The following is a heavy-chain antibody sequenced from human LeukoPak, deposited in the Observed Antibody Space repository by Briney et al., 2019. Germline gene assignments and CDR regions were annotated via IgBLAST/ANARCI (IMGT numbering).Heavy chain of an antibody. J-gene: IGHJ3*02. CDR3: AISGFWTDHPAFDI. D-gene: IGHD3/OR15-3a*01. CDR1: GYTFTSYA. V-gene: IGHV7-4-1*02. Sequence: ASVKVSCKASGYTFTSYAVNWVRQAPGQGLEWIGWINTNTGIPTYAQDFTGPFVFSLDTSVTTAYLQISSLKDEDTAVYYCAISGFWTDHPAFDIWGQGTMVTVSS. CDR2: INTNTGIP.